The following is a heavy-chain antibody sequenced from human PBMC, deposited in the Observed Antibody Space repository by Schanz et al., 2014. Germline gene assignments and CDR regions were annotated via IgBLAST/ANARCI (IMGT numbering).Heavy chain of an antibody. V-gene: IGHV3-23*04. CDR1: GFTFSTHA. Sequence: VQLVESGGGLVQPGGSLRLSCAASGFTFSTHAMSWVRQAPGKGLEWVSSISGDHRNTFYADSVKGRFTISRDNSKNTLYLQMNSLRAEDTAIYYCAKDAPYPFDLWGRGTLITVSS. CDR2: ISGDHRNT. J-gene: IGHJ2*01. CDR3: AKDAPYPFDL.